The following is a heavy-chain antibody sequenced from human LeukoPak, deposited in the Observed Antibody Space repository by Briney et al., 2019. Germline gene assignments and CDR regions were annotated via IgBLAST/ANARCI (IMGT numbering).Heavy chain of an antibody. D-gene: IGHD6-19*01. CDR2: ISSSGSTI. V-gene: IGHV3-48*03. CDR3: ASAKSLPVASAFDY. CDR1: GFTFSSYE. J-gene: IGHJ4*02. Sequence: GGSLRLSCAASGFTFSSYEMNWVRQAPGKGLEWVSYISSSGSTIYYADSVKGRFTISRDNSKNTLYLQMNSLRAEDTAVYYCASAKSLPVASAFDYWGQGTLVTVSS.